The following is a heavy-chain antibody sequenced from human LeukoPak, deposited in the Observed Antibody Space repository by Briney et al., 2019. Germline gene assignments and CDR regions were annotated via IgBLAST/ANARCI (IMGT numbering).Heavy chain of an antibody. V-gene: IGHV4-59*01. Sequence: SETLSLTCSDSGDSISIYYWSWIRQPPGKGLEWIGYIYNSGSTNYDPSLKSRVTISVDTSKNQFSLKLTSVTAADTAVYYCARGAGGDGYDYWGQGTLVTVSS. CDR1: GDSISIYY. J-gene: IGHJ4*02. D-gene: IGHD5-24*01. CDR3: ARGAGGDGYDY. CDR2: IYNSGST.